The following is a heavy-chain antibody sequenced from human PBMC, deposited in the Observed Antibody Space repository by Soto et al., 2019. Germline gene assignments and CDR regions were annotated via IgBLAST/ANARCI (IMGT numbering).Heavy chain of an antibody. J-gene: IGHJ4*02. V-gene: IGHV4-59*01. CDR2: IYYSGST. D-gene: IGHD3-3*01. CDR1: GVSISSYY. CDR3: ARDLVWTGYYDY. Sequence: PSETLSLTCTVSGVSISSYYWSWIRQPPGKGLEWIGYIYYSGSTKYNPSLKSRVTISIDTSKNQFSLKLSSVTAADTAVYYCARDLVWTGYYDYWGQGTLVTVSS.